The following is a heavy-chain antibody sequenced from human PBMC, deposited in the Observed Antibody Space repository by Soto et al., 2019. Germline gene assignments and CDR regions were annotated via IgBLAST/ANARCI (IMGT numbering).Heavy chain of an antibody. CDR1: GFSFTSSG. D-gene: IGHD4-17*01. CDR3: ASTGTERNWFDP. V-gene: IGHV1-18*04. CDR2: VSAKSGDT. Sequence: ASVKVSCKASGFSFTSSGFNWVRQAPGQGLEWVGWVSAKSGDTKCVENLQGRVTISADKSISTAYLQWSSLKASDTAMYYCASTGTERNWFDPWGQGTLVTVSS. J-gene: IGHJ5*02.